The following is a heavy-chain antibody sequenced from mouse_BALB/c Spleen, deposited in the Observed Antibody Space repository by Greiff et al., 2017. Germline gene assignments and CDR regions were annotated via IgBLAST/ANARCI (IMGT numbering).Heavy chain of an antibody. Sequence: QVQLQQPGAELVRPGASVKLSCKASGYTFTSYWINWVKQRPGQGLEWIGNIYPSDSYTNYNQKFKDKATLTVDKSSSTAYMQLSSPTSEDSAVYYCTRGRYDGYYYAMDYWGQGTSVTVSS. V-gene: IGHV1-69*02. CDR1: GYTFTSYW. CDR2: IYPSDSYT. J-gene: IGHJ4*01. CDR3: TRGRYDGYYYAMDY. D-gene: IGHD2-14*01.